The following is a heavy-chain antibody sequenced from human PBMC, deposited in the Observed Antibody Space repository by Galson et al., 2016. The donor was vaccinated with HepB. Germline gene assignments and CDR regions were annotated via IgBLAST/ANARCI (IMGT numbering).Heavy chain of an antibody. CDR1: RFHFSMYA. D-gene: IGHD3-3*01. Sequence: SLRLSCAASRFHFSMYAMHWVRQAPGKGLEWVAMIWREGIRTFYADSVKGRFTISRDNSIYTSYLQMISLRVEDTAVYYCARDSFTIFGVTPNWFDPWGQGTLVTVSS. CDR3: ARDSFTIFGVTPNWFDP. CDR2: IWREGIRT. J-gene: IGHJ5*02. V-gene: IGHV3-33*01.